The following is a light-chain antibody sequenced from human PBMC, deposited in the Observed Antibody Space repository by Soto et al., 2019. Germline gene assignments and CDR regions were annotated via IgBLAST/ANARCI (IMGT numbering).Light chain of an antibody. Sequence: QSALTQPASVSGSPGQSITISCTGTSSDVGGYNFVSWYQHHPGKAPKLIIYDVSNRPSGVSNRFSGSESGNTASLTISGLQAEDEADYYCTSYTSSITYVFGTGTQLTVL. V-gene: IGLV2-14*03. CDR1: SSDVGGYNF. J-gene: IGLJ1*01. CDR2: DVS. CDR3: TSYTSSITYV.